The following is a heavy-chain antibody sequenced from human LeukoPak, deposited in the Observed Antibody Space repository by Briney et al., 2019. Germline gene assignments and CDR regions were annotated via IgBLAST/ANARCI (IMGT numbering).Heavy chain of an antibody. J-gene: IGHJ4*02. D-gene: IGHD2-15*01. V-gene: IGHV3-30*02. CDR2: IRYDGSNK. CDR1: GFTFSSYG. CDR3: ARSVQRYCSGGSCYSNFSPRDY. Sequence: PGGSLRLSCAASGFTFSSYGMHWVRQAPGKGLEWVAFIRYDGSNKYYADSVKGRFTISRDNSKNTLYLQMNSLRAEDTAVYYCARSVQRYCSGGSCYSNFSPRDYWGQGTLVTVSS.